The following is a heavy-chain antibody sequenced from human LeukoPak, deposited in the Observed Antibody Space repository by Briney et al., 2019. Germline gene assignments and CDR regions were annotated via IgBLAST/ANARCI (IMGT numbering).Heavy chain of an antibody. CDR1: GFTFSSYA. CDR2: ISGSGGST. CDR3: AKDRDIAATPLGWFDP. V-gene: IGHV3-23*01. Sequence: PGGSLRLSCAASGFTFSSYAMSWVRQAPGKGLEWVSAISGSGGSTYYADSVKGRFTISRDNSKNTLYLQMNSLRAEDTAVYYCAKDRDIAATPLGWFDPWGQGTLVTVSS. J-gene: IGHJ5*02. D-gene: IGHD2-15*01.